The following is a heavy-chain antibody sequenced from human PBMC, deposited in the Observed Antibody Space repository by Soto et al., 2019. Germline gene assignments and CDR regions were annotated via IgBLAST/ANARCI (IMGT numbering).Heavy chain of an antibody. CDR1: GGTFTSYT. CDR2: IIPILGIA. D-gene: IGHD3-22*01. V-gene: IGHV1-69*02. CDR3: ARFRGYWTMDAFDM. J-gene: IGHJ3*02. Sequence: QVQLVQSGAEVKKPGSSVKVSCKASGGTFTSYTISWVRQAPGQGLEWMGRIIPILGIANYAQKVQGRVTITADKSTSTGYVELSSLRSEGSAVCLCARFRGYWTMDAFDMWGQGTVVTVSS.